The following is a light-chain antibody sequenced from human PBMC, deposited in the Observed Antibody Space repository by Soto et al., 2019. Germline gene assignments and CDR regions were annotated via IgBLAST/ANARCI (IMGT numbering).Light chain of an antibody. CDR1: QSISSN. Sequence: DIGMSQSPPTLSERPGERATLYCRASQSISSNLAWYQQKPGQAPSLLIYGASTRATGIPARFSGSGSGTEFTLTICCLQSEDIAVYYCQEYANWRGTSGQGTKADIK. CDR2: GAS. J-gene: IGKJ1*01. V-gene: IGKV3-15*01. CDR3: QEYANWRGT.